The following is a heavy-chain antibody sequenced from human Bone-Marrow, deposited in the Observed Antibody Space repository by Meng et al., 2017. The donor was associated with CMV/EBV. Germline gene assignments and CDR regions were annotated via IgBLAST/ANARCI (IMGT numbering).Heavy chain of an antibody. D-gene: IGHD3-3*01. V-gene: IGHV3-30*02. CDR3: AKVGPYYDFWSGYYFRDYYYYGMDV. J-gene: IGHJ6*02. CDR1: GFTFSSHG. Sequence: GGSLRLSCAASGFTFSSHGMHWVRQAPGKGLEWVAFIRYDGSNKYYADSVKGRFTISRDNSKNTLYLQMNSLRAEDTAVYYCAKVGPYYDFWSGYYFRDYYYYGMDVWGQGTTVTVSS. CDR2: IRYDGSNK.